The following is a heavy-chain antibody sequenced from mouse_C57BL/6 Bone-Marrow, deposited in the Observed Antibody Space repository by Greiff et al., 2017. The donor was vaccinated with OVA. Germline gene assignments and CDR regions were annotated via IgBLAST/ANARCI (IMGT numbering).Heavy chain of an antibody. CDR1: GYAFSSSW. D-gene: IGHD2-4*01. V-gene: IGHV1-82*01. CDR3: ARRDDYDGGVTYWYFDV. Sequence: QVQLQQSGPELVKPGASVKISCKASGYAFSSSWMNWVKQRPGKGLEWIGRIYPGDGDTNYNGKFKGKATLTADKSSSTAYMQLSSLTSEDSAVYFCARRDDYDGGVTYWYFDVWGTGTTVTVSS. J-gene: IGHJ1*03. CDR2: IYPGDGDT.